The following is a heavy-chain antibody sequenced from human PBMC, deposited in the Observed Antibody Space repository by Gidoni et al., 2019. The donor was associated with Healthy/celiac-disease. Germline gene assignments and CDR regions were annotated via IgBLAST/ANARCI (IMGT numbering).Heavy chain of an antibody. Sequence: QVQLVESGGGVVQPGRSLRLSCAASGFTFGSYAMHWVRQAPGKGLEWVAVISYDGSNKYYADSVKGRFTISRDNSKNTLYLQMNSLRAEDTAVYYCARGSSSHFDYWGQGTLVTVSS. CDR2: ISYDGSNK. J-gene: IGHJ4*02. D-gene: IGHD6-6*01. V-gene: IGHV3-30-3*01. CDR3: ARGSSSHFDY. CDR1: GFTFGSYA.